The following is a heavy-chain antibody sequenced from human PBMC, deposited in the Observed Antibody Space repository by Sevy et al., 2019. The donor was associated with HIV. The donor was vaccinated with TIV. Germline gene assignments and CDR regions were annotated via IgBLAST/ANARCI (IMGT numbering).Heavy chain of an antibody. V-gene: IGHV5-51*01. D-gene: IGHD2-8*01. CDR1: GYNFTSYW. CDR3: ARHEFCTNGVCSSFDY. Sequence: GESLKISCKGSGYNFTSYWVGWLRQMPGKGLEWIGIIYPGDSDTRYSPSFQAQVTISADKSISTAYLQWSSLKASDTAMYYCARHEFCTNGVCSSFDYWGQGTLVTVSS. CDR2: IYPGDSDT. J-gene: IGHJ4*02.